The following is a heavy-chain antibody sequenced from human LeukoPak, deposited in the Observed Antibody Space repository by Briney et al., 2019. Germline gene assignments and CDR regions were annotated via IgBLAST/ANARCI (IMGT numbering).Heavy chain of an antibody. CDR3: ARRGNGNYDAFDV. Sequence: GESLKISCQGSGYSSSNYWIGWVRQMPGKGLEWMGIIFLRNFGTIYSPAFQGQVVISADKSIGTAYLQWSSLKASDTAMYYCARRGNGNYDAFDVWGQGTMVIVSS. J-gene: IGHJ3*01. V-gene: IGHV5-51*01. CDR2: IFLRNFGT. CDR1: GYSSSNYW. D-gene: IGHD1-7*01.